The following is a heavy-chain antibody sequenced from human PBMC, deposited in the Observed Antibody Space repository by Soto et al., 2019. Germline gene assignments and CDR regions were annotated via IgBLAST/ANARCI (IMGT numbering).Heavy chain of an antibody. V-gene: IGHV4-59*01. CDR3: AREYRAAAGTNWFDP. J-gene: IGHJ5*02. CDR1: GGSISIYY. Sequence: LSLTCTVSGGSISIYYWSWIRQPPGKGLEWIGYIYYSGSTNYNPSLKSRVTISVDTSKNQFSLKLSSVTAADTAVYYCAREYRAAAGTNWFDPWGQGTLVTVSS. CDR2: IYYSGST. D-gene: IGHD6-13*01.